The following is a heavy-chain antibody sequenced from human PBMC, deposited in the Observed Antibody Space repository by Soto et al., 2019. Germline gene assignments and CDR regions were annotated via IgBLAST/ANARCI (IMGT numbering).Heavy chain of an antibody. CDR1: GGSISSSSYY. D-gene: IGHD2-15*01. CDR3: ARHRGGGFNWFDP. Sequence: QLQLQESGPGLVKPSETLSLTCTVSGGSISSSSYYWGWIRQPPGKGLEWIGSIYYSGSTYYNPSLKSRVTISVDTSKNQFSLKLSSVTAADTAVYYCARHRGGGFNWFDPWGQGTLVTVSS. V-gene: IGHV4-39*01. CDR2: IYYSGST. J-gene: IGHJ5*02.